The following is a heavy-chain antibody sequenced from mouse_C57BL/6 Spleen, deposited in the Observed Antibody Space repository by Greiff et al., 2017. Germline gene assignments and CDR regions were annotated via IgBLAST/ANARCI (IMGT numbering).Heavy chain of an antibody. V-gene: IGHV5-9*01. J-gene: IGHJ4*01. Sequence: EVKLVESGGGLVKPGGSLKLSCAASGFTFSSYTMSWVRQTPEKRLEWVATISGGGGNTYYPDSVKGRCTISRDNAKNTLYLPRSSLRSEDTALYYCVIRYDFDLFYAMDYWGQGTSVTVSS. CDR1: GFTFSSYT. D-gene: IGHD2-4*01. CDR3: VIRYDFDLFYAMDY. CDR2: ISGGGGNT.